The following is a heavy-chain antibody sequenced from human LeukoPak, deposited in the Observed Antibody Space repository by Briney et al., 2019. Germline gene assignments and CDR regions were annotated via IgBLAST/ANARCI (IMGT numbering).Heavy chain of an antibody. CDR1: GFTFSSYA. CDR3: AKVTMVRGVYFDY. Sequence: PGGSLRLSCAASGFTFSSYAMSRVRQAPGKGLEWVSAISGSGGSTYYADSVKGRFTISRDNSKNTLYLQMNSLRAEDTAVYYCAKVTMVRGVYFDYWGQGTLVTVSS. V-gene: IGHV3-23*01. CDR2: ISGSGGST. J-gene: IGHJ4*02. D-gene: IGHD3-10*01.